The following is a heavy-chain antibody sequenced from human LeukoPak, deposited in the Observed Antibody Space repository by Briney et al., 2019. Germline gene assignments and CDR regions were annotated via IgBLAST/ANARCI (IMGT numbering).Heavy chain of an antibody. J-gene: IGHJ6*02. V-gene: IGHV3-21*01. CDR1: GFTFSSYS. Sequence: GGSLRLSCAASGFTFSSYSMNWVRQAPGKGLEWVSSISSSSSYIYYADSVKGRFTISRDNARNSLYLQMNSLRAEDTAVYYCARDDQLLNDYYYYGMDAWGQGTTVTVSS. CDR3: ARDDQLLNDYYYYGMDA. CDR2: ISSSSSYI. D-gene: IGHD2-2*01.